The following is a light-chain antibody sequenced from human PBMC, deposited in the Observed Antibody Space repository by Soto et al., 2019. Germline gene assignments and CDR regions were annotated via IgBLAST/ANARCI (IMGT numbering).Light chain of an antibody. J-gene: IGLJ1*01. CDR3: ATWDDSLDVHV. CDR2: TND. Sequence: QSVLTQPPSASGTPGQRVTISCSGGDSNIGSNPVYWYQQLPGTAPKLVIHTNDQRPSGVPDRFSGSKSGTSATLAISGLRSEDEAHYYCATWDDSLDVHVFGTGTKVTVL. CDR1: DSNIGSNP. V-gene: IGLV1-47*01.